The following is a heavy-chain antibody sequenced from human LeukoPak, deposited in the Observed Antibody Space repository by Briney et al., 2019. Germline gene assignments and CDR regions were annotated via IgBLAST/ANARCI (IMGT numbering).Heavy chain of an antibody. D-gene: IGHD2/OR15-2a*01. CDR3: ARDRRAEYYFDY. V-gene: IGHV4-59*12. J-gene: IGHJ4*02. CDR1: GGSISSYY. CDR2: IYYSGST. Sequence: SETLSLTCTVSGGSISSYYWSWIRQPPGKGLEWIGYIYYSGSTNYNPSLKSRVTISVDKSKNQFSLKLSSVTAADTAVHYCARDRRAEYYFDYWGQGTLVTVSS.